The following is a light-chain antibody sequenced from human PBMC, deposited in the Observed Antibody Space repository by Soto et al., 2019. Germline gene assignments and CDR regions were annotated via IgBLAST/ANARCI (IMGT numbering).Light chain of an antibody. CDR3: AAWDDSLHGHV. Sequence: QSVLTQPPSASGTPGQRVTISCSGGSSNIGTNAVNWYQQLPGTAPKLLLYNNNQRPSGVPDRFSGSKSGTSASLAISGLQSEDEADYYCAAWDDSLHGHVFGTGTKVTV. CDR2: NNN. V-gene: IGLV1-44*01. CDR1: SSNIGTNA. J-gene: IGLJ1*01.